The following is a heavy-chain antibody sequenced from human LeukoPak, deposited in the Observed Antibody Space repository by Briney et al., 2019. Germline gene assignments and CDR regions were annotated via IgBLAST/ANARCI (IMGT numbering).Heavy chain of an antibody. Sequence: SETLSLTCAVSGASMSYYYWSWIRQPAGKGLEWIGRIYPSGITDYSPSLKSRVTMSIDTSKSQFSLKLSSVTAADTAVYYCTRGVYIAAAQYGYWGQGTLVTVSS. V-gene: IGHV4-4*07. J-gene: IGHJ4*02. CDR3: TRGVYIAAAQYGY. D-gene: IGHD6-13*01. CDR2: IYPSGIT. CDR1: GASMSYYY.